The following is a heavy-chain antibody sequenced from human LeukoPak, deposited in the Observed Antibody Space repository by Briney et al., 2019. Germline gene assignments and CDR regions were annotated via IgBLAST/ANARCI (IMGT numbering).Heavy chain of an antibody. CDR2: IHWDADK. J-gene: IGHJ4*02. CDR1: GFSLSTSGVG. CDR3: AHSHYYNILEGFDY. D-gene: IGHD3-22*01. V-gene: IGHV2-5*02. Sequence: NGSGPTLVNPTQTLTLTCTFSGFSLSTSGVGVGWIRQPPGKALEWLALIHWDADKRYSPSLESRLTITKDTSKNQVVLTMTNMDPVDTATYYCAHSHYYNILEGFDYWGQGTLVTVSS.